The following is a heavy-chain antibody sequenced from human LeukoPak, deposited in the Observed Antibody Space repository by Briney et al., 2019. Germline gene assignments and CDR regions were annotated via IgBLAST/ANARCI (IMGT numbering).Heavy chain of an antibody. V-gene: IGHV1-69*01. J-gene: IGHJ4*02. CDR3: ARGDDFWSGFFDY. D-gene: IGHD3-3*01. CDR2: IIPIFGTA. CDR1: GGTFSSYA. Sequence: SVKVSCKASGGTFSSYAISWVRQAPGQGLEWMGGIIPIFGTANNAQKFQGRVTITSDESTSTAYMELSSLRSEDTAVYYCARGDDFWSGFFDYWGQGTLVSV.